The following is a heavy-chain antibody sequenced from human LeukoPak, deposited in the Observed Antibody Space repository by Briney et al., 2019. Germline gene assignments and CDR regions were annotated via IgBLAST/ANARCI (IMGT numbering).Heavy chain of an antibody. CDR1: GFTFSSHW. J-gene: IGHJ4*02. CDR2: IKGDGSST. D-gene: IGHD3-16*01. Sequence: QSGGSVRLSCAASGFTFSSHWMHWVRQAPGKGLVWVSRIKGDGSSTSYADSAKGRLTISRDNAKNTVYLQTNSLRGEDTAVYYCARGIPNSYGKDYWGQGTLVTVSS. V-gene: IGHV3-74*01. CDR3: ARGIPNSYGKDY.